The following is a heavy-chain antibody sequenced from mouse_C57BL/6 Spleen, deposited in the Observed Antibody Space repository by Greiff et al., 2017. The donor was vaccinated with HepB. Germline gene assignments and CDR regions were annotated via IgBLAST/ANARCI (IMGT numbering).Heavy chain of an antibody. CDR3: AREEVYYGYDVWFAY. CDR1: GYAFSSSW. V-gene: IGHV1-82*01. CDR2: IYPGDGDT. Sequence: VQLQQSGPELVKPGASVKISCKASGYAFSSSWMNWVKQRPGKGLEWIGRIYPGDGDTNYNGKFKGKATLTADKSSSTAYMQLSSLTSEDSAVYFCAREEVYYGYDVWFAYWGQGTLVTVSA. D-gene: IGHD2-2*01. J-gene: IGHJ3*01.